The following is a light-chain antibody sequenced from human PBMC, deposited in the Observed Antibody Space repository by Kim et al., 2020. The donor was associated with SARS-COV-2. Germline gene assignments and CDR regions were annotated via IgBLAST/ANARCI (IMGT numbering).Light chain of an antibody. J-gene: IGLJ2*01. CDR1: NSNIGTTDL. Sequence: GQSITISCIGPNSNIGTTDLVSWYHHCPGNAPHLVFYGASTRPSGMSSRSSGSTSGNTASLTISGLLTEDEATYFCCSCTDIRTLVFGGGTQLTVL. CDR3: CSCTDIRTLV. V-gene: IGLV2-23*01. CDR2: GAS.